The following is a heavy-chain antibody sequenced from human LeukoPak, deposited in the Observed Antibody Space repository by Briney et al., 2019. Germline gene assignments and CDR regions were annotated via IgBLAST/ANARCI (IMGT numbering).Heavy chain of an antibody. V-gene: IGHV3-7*01. CDR2: IKQDGSEK. D-gene: IGHD1-7*01. CDR3: ARDLELDY. Sequence: GGSLRLSCAASGFTFSSSWMSWVRQAPGKGLEWVANIKQDGSEKYYVDSVKGRFTISRDNAKNSLYLQMNSLRAEDTAVYYCARDLELDYWGQGTLVTVSS. CDR1: GFTFSSSW. J-gene: IGHJ4*02.